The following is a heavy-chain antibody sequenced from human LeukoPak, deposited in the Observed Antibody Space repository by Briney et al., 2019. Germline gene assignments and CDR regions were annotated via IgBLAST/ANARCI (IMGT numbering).Heavy chain of an antibody. Sequence: GGSLRLSCAASGFTFSSDAMSWVRQAPGKGLEWGSTITSGGSTYYPDSVKGRITISRDNSKNTLYLQMNSLRAEDTAVYYCAKGGQGNGDPRGGDFQHWGQGTLVTVSS. CDR3: AKGGQGNGDPRGGDFQH. CDR2: ITSGGST. V-gene: IGHV3-23*01. D-gene: IGHD4-17*01. J-gene: IGHJ1*01. CDR1: GFTFSSDA.